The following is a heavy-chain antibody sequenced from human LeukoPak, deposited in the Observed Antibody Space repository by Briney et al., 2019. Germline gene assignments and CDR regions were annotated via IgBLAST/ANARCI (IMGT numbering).Heavy chain of an antibody. CDR2: ISARGGDT. J-gene: IGHJ4*02. V-gene: IGHV3-23*01. CDR1: GFAFSIYD. D-gene: IGHD5-12*01. CDR3: AKGDRYSCYDY. Sequence: GGSLRLSCAASGFAFSIYDMNWVRQAPGKGLEWLSDISARGGDTYYADSVKGRFTISRDNSKNTLYLQMNSPRAEDTAVYYCAKGDRYSCYDYWGQGTLVTVSS.